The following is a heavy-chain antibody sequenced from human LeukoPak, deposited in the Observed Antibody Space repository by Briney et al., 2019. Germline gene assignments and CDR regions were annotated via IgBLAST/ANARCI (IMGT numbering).Heavy chain of an antibody. Sequence: PSETLSPTCTVSGGSISSYYWSWIRQPPGKGLHWIGYIYYSGSTNYHPSLNSRVTISVDTSKNQFSLKLSSVTAADTAVYYCARVLGDPYYYYYYMDVWGKGTTVTVSS. V-gene: IGHV4-59*01. D-gene: IGHD3-16*01. J-gene: IGHJ6*03. CDR1: GGSISSYY. CDR3: ARVLGDPYYYYYYMDV. CDR2: IYYSGST.